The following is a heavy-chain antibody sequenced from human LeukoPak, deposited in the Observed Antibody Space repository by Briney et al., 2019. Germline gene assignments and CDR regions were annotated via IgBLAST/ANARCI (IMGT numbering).Heavy chain of an antibody. V-gene: IGHV3-7*01. CDR3: ARDPSRGYTYGYGDL. CDR2: IKKDGSEK. CDR1: RFSINEYW. Sequence: GGSLRLSCAAARFSINEYWMNWVSQAPGKGLGWVANIKKDGSEKYYVDSVKGRFTISIDNAKNSLYLEMNSLRAEDTAVYYCARDPSRGYTYGYGDLWGQGTLVTVPS. J-gene: IGHJ4*02. D-gene: IGHD5-18*01.